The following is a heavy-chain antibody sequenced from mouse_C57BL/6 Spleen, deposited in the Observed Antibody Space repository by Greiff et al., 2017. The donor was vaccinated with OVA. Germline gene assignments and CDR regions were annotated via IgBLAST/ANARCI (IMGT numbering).Heavy chain of an antibody. Sequence: QVQLQQPGTELVKPGASVKLSCKASGYTFTSYWMHWVKQRPGQGLEWIGNLNPSNGGTNYTEKLKSKATLTVDKSASTAYMQLSSLTSEDSAVYYCARNYFDYWGQGTTLTVSS. CDR3: ARNYFDY. V-gene: IGHV1-53*01. J-gene: IGHJ2*01. CDR1: GYTFTSYW. CDR2: LNPSNGGT.